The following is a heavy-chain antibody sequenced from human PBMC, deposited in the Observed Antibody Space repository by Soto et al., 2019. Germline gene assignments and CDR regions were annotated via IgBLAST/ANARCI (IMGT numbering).Heavy chain of an antibody. CDR3: ASGGQVVVVTAALYY. J-gene: IGHJ4*02. Sequence: QVQLVQSGAEVKKPGASVKVSCKASGDTFTDYYIQWVRQAPGQGLEWMGTVNPSGGHTNEAQHCLGRVTMTRDTSTSTLYMELTRLTSGDTAVYYCASGGQVVVVTAALYYWGQGTLVTVSS. V-gene: IGHV1-46*01. D-gene: IGHD2-21*02. CDR2: VNPSGGHT. CDR1: GDTFTDYY.